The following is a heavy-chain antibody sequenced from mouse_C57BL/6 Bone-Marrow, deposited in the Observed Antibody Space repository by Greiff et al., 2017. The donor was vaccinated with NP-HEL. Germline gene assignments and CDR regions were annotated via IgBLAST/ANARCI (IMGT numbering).Heavy chain of an antibody. D-gene: IGHD2-3*01. CDR3: TRGGYERSWFAY. Sequence: DVHLVESGEGLVKPGGSLKLSCAASGFTFSSYAMSWVRQTPEKRLEWVAYISSGGDYIYYADTVKGRFTISRDNARNTLYLQMSSLKSEDTAMYYCTRGGYERSWFAYWGQGTLVTVSA. CDR2: ISSGGDYI. CDR1: GFTFSSYA. V-gene: IGHV5-9-1*02. J-gene: IGHJ3*01.